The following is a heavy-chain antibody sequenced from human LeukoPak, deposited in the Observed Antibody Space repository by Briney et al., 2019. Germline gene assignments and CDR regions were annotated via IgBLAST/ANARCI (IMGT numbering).Heavy chain of an antibody. V-gene: IGHV4-4*07. D-gene: IGHD6-13*01. CDR1: GSISSYD. Sequence: TTSETLSLTCTVGSISSYDWRWVPQPAGKGREWIGRIYTSGSTKYNASLKSRVTMSVDKSKNQFSLKMTSVTAADTAVYYCARLSSSWYQAWYFDLWGRGTLVTVSS. CDR2: IYTSGST. J-gene: IGHJ2*01. CDR3: ARLSSSWYQAWYFDL.